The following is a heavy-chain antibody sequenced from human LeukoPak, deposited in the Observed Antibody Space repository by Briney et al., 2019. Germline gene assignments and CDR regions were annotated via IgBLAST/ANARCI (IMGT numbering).Heavy chain of an antibody. CDR2: IKQDGSEK. D-gene: IGHD6-13*01. V-gene: IGHV3-7*01. J-gene: IGHJ4*02. CDR1: GFTFSSYW. Sequence: GGSLRLSCAASGFTFSSYWMTWVRQAPGKGLEWVAYIKQDGSEKHYVDSVKGRFTISRDNAKNSLYLQMNSLRAEDTAVYYCARDRLGTWYYFDYCGQGTLVTVSS. CDR3: ARDRLGTWYYFDY.